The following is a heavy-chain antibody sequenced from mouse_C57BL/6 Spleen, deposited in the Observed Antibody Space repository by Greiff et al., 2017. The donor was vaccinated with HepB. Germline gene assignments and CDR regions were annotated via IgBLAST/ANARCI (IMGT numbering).Heavy chain of an antibody. CDR3: ARLITTVVGGDY. D-gene: IGHD1-1*01. Sequence: QVQLQQPGAELVKPGASVKLSCKASGYTFTSYWMHWVKQRPGQGLEWIGMIHPNSGSTNYNEKFKSKATLTVDKSSSTAHMQLSSLTSEDSAVYYCARLITTVVGGDYWGQGTTLTVSS. CDR2: IHPNSGST. CDR1: GYTFTSYW. J-gene: IGHJ2*01. V-gene: IGHV1-64*01.